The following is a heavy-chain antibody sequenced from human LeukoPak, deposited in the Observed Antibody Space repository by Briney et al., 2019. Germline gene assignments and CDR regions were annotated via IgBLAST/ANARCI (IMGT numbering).Heavy chain of an antibody. CDR3: ARLGLGSSRDY. J-gene: IGHJ4*02. CDR1: GGPISSSSSY. V-gene: IGHV4-39*01. CDR2: IYYNGNT. Sequence: SETLSLTCTVSGGPISSSSSYWGWIRQPPGKGLEWIGNIYYNGNTYYNPSLKSRVAMSVDTSKNQFSLKLSSVTAADTAVYYCARLGLGSSRDYWGQGTLVTVSS. D-gene: IGHD6-6*01.